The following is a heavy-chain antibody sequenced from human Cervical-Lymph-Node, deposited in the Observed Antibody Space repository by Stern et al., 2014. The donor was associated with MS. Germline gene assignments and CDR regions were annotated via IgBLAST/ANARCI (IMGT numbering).Heavy chain of an antibody. D-gene: IGHD5-18*01. CDR3: AKDLTQYPYSYIFGS. J-gene: IGHJ4*02. V-gene: IGHV3-30*18. Sequence: QVQLVESGGGVVQPGRSLRLSCATSGFSFSNYGMHWVRQAPGKGLEWVAVISFDGSNEYYADSVQGRFTISRDYSKNSLYLQMNSLRAEDTAIYYCAKDLTQYPYSYIFGSWGQGTLVTVSS. CDR2: ISFDGSNE. CDR1: GFSFSNYG.